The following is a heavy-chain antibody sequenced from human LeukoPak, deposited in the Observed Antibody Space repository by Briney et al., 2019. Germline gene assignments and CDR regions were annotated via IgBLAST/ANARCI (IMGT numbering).Heavy chain of an antibody. CDR3: ARLYDILTGYYHFDY. J-gene: IGHJ4*02. Sequence: GESLKISCMGSGYSFTSYWIGWVRQMPGKGLEWMGIIYPGDSDTRYSPSFQGQVTISADKSISTAYLQWSSLKASDTAMYYCARLYDILTGYYHFDYWGQGTLVTVSS. D-gene: IGHD3-9*01. CDR2: IYPGDSDT. CDR1: GYSFTSYW. V-gene: IGHV5-51*01.